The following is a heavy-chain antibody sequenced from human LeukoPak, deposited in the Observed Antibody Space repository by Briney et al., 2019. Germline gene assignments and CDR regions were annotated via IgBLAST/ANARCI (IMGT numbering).Heavy chain of an antibody. V-gene: IGHV1-2*04. CDR2: INPNSGGT. Sequence: ASVKVSCKASGYTFTGYYMHWVRQAPGQGLEWMGWINPNSGGTNYAQKFQGWVTMTRDTSISTAYMELSRLRSDDTAVYYCARYKSASDYDMDVWGQGTTVTVSS. CDR1: GYTFTGYY. J-gene: IGHJ6*02. CDR3: ARYKSASDYDMDV. D-gene: IGHD1-14*01.